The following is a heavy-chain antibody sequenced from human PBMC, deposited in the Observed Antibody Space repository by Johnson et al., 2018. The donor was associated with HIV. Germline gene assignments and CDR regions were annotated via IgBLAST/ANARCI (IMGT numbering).Heavy chain of an antibody. CDR2: VFSGGRT. CDR1: GFTVSSYY. J-gene: IGHJ3*02. V-gene: IGHV3-66*01. Sequence: VQLVESGGGLVQPGGSLRLSCVVSGFTVSSYYMSWVRQAPGKGLEWVSIVFSGGRTYHADSVKGRFTLSRDNSKNTLYLQMNSLRAGDTAVYYCARGAGYNFWSGYYAGRNAFDIWGQGTMVTVSS. CDR3: ARGAGYNFWSGYYAGRNAFDI. D-gene: IGHD3-3*01.